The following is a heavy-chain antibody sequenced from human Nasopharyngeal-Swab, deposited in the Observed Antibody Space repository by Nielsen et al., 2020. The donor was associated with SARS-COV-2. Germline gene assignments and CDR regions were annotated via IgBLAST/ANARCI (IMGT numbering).Heavy chain of an antibody. D-gene: IGHD2/OR15-2a*01. CDR1: GFTFSTYW. J-gene: IGHJ4*02. CDR3: ARRIFDY. V-gene: IGHV3-74*01. Sequence: GESLKISCAASGFTFSTYWMHWVRQAPGKGLVWVSQINSDGSSTSYADSVKGRFTISRDNAKNTLYLQMNSLRAEDTAVYYCARRIFDYWGQGTLVTVSS. CDR2: INSDGSST.